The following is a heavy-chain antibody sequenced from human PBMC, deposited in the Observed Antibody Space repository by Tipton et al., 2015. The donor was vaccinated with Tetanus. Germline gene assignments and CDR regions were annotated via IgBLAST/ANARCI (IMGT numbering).Heavy chain of an antibody. Sequence: TLSLTCTVSGGLITTGGYSWSWIRQPPGKGLEWIGYVFRSGSADYNPSLQSRVNISLDRSENQISLMLTSVTAADTAVYYCARVACSSTSCYSRYFDYWGPGSLVTVSS. V-gene: IGHV4-30-2*01. CDR1: GGLITTGGYS. J-gene: IGHJ4*02. CDR3: ARVACSSTSCYSRYFDY. D-gene: IGHD2-2*01. CDR2: VFRSGSA.